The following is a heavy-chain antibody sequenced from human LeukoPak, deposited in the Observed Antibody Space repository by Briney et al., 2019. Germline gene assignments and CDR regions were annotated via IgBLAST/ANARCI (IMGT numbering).Heavy chain of an antibody. CDR1: GGSISSYY. D-gene: IGHD5-24*01. CDR2: IYYSGST. V-gene: IGHV4-59*01. CDR3: AIGVEMATIGY. Sequence: PSETLSLTCTVSGGSISSYYWSWIRQPPGKGLEWIGYIYYSGSTNYNPSLKSRVTISVDTSKNQFSLKLSSVTAADTAVYYCAIGVEMATIGYWGQGTLVTVSS. J-gene: IGHJ4*02.